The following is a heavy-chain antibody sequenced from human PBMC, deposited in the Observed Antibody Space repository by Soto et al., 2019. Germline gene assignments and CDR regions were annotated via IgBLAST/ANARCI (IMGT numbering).Heavy chain of an antibody. V-gene: IGHV3-33*01. J-gene: IGHJ6*02. Sequence: GGSLRLSCAASGFTFSSYGMHWVRQAPGKGLEWVAVIWYDGSNKYYADSVKGRFTISRDNSKNTLYLQMNSLRAEDTAVYYCARERQRSYYYGSGSAYGMDVWGQGTTVTVYS. CDR1: GFTFSSYG. D-gene: IGHD3-10*01. CDR2: IWYDGSNK. CDR3: ARERQRSYYYGSGSAYGMDV.